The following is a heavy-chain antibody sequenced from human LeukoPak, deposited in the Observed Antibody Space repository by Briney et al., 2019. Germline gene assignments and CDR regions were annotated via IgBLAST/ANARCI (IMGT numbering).Heavy chain of an antibody. CDR3: AKPTSGDGSFLIDY. CDR1: GFTFSSYG. CDR2: IWYDGSYT. Sequence: PERSLRLSCAASGFTFSSYGKHWVRQAPGKGLEWVAVIWYDGSYTYYAESVKGRFTISRDNSRNTLYLQMSSLRAEDTAVYYCAKPTSGDGSFLIDYWGQGTLVTVSS. V-gene: IGHV3-33*06. D-gene: IGHD1-26*01. J-gene: IGHJ4*02.